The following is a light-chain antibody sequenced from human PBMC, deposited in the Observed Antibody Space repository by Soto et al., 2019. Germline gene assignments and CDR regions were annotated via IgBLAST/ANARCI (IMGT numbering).Light chain of an antibody. J-gene: IGLJ1*01. V-gene: IGLV2-11*01. CDR2: DVS. CDR3: CSYAGSYTFV. Sequence: QAALTQPRSVCGSPGQSVTISCTGTSSDVGGYNYVSWYQQHPGKAPKLMIYDVSKRPSGVPDRFSGSKSGNTASLTISGLQAEDEADYYCCSYAGSYTFVFGTWTKVTVL. CDR1: SSDVGGYNY.